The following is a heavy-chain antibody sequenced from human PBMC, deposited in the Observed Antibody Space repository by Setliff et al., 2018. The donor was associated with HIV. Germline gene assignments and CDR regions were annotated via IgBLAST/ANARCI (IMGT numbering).Heavy chain of an antibody. CDR2: MNPNSGVS. CDR3: ARGKGVGGVIITGGLDV. Sequence: ASVKVSCKPPGHTFTNYDIHWMRRAPGQGLEWMGWMNPNSGVSGYALKFHDRVTMTRDTSITTLYMELSSLTSEDTAVYYRARGKGVGGVIITGGLDVWGQGTTVTVSS. CDR1: GHTFTNYD. D-gene: IGHD3-10*01. J-gene: IGHJ6*02. V-gene: IGHV1-8*01.